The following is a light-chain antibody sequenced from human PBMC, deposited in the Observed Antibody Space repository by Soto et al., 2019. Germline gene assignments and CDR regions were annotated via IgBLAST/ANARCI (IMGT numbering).Light chain of an antibody. Sequence: QSALTQPRSVSGSPGQSVTISCTGTSSDVGGYNYVSWYQQHPGKAPKLMIYDVSKRPSGVPDRFSGSKSGNTASLTISGLQAEDDAYYYCCSYAGSYRGVFGTGTKLTVL. J-gene: IGLJ1*01. CDR1: SSDVGGYNY. CDR2: DVS. CDR3: CSYAGSYRGV. V-gene: IGLV2-11*01.